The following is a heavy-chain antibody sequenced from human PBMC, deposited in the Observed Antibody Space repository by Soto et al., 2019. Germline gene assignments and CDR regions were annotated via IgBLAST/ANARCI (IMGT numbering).Heavy chain of an antibody. CDR2: IYGGGTT. J-gene: IGHJ3*02. CDR1: GFTVSTND. CDR3: ARSAYDAFDI. V-gene: IGHV3-53*01. Sequence: PGGALRLSYAASGFTVSTNDITWVRQAPGKGLEWVSIIYGGGTTNYADSVKGRFTISRDNAKNSLYLQMNSLRAEDTAVYYCARSAYDAFDIWGQGAMVTVSS.